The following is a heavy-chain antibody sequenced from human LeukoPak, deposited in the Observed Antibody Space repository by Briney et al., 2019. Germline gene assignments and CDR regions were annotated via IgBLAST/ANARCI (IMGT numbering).Heavy chain of an antibody. J-gene: IGHJ4*02. CDR2: IKQAGTEK. V-gene: IGHV3-7*05. D-gene: IGHD1-1*01. CDR1: GFTFGSYW. CDR3: AKERTSEGYFDS. Sequence: PGGSLRLSCAASGFTFGSYWMSWVRQAPGKGLEWVANIKQAGTEKYYVDSVRGRFTISRDNAKNPLFLQMNSLRAEDTAVYYCAKERTSEGYFDSWGQGTLVTVSS.